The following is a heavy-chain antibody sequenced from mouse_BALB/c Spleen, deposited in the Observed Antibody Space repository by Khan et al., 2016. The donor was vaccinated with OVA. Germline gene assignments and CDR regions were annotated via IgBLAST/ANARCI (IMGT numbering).Heavy chain of an antibody. D-gene: IGHD1-1*01. CDR1: GYTFTSYW. J-gene: IGHJ4*01. Sequence: DLVKPGVSVKLSCKASGYTFTSYWINWIKQRPGQGLEWIGRIAPGSGSTSYTEMFKGEATLTVDTSSSTAYIQLSSLSSEDSAVYLCARSNYYGSGLYAMDYWGQGTSVTVSS. CDR2: IAPGSGST. V-gene: IGHV1S41*01. CDR3: ARSNYYGSGLYAMDY.